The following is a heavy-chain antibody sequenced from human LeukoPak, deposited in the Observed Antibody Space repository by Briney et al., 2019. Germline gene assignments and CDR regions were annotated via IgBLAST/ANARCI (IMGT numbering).Heavy chain of an antibody. CDR3: ARDGYFDWLSPQKYFDY. V-gene: IGHV4-34*01. J-gene: IGHJ4*02. Sequence: PSETLSLTCAVYGGSFRGYYWSWIRQPPGKGLEWIGEINHSGSTNYNPSLKSRVTISVDTSKNQFSLKLSSMTAADTAVYYCARDGYFDWLSPQKYFDYWGQGTLVTVSS. D-gene: IGHD3-9*01. CDR1: GGSFRGYY. CDR2: INHSGST.